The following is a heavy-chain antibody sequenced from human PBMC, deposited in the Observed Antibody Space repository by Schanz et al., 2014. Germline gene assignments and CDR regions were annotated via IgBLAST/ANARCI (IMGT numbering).Heavy chain of an antibody. CDR3: ARFPSTRWCYFVY. J-gene: IGHJ4*02. CDR2: IYSGRST. CDR1: GFTFSSYA. D-gene: IGHD6-13*01. V-gene: IGHV3-53*01. Sequence: LRLSCAASGFTFSSYAMSWVRQAPGKGLEWVSVIYSGRSTYYTDSVKGRFIISRDNSKNTLYIQMNRLRAEDTAVQYCARFPSTRWCYFVYWGEGSLVTV.